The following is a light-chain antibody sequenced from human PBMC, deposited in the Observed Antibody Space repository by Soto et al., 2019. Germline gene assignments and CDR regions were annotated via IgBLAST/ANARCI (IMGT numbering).Light chain of an antibody. J-gene: IGLJ1*01. Sequence: QSALTQPASVSGSPGQSITISCTGTSSDVGDYNYVSWYQQHPGKAPKVMIYDVSNRPSGGSNRFSGSKSGNTASLTISGLQAEYEADYYCSSYTSRSTIVFGTGTKLTVL. CDR2: DVS. CDR3: SSYTSRSTIV. V-gene: IGLV2-14*01. CDR1: SSDVGDYNY.